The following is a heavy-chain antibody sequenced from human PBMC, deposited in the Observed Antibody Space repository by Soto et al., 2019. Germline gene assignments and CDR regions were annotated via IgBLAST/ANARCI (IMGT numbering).Heavy chain of an antibody. CDR2: IWYDGSNK. J-gene: IGHJ6*02. CDR1: GFTFSSYG. CDR3: ARCDRWLGEIYYYGMDV. Sequence: GGSLRLSCAASGFTFSSYGMHWVRQAPGKGLEWVAVIWYDGSNKYYADSVKGRFTISRDNSKNTLYLQMNSLRAEDTAVYYCARCDRWLGEIYYYGMDVWGQGTTVTVSS. D-gene: IGHD3-10*01. V-gene: IGHV3-33*01.